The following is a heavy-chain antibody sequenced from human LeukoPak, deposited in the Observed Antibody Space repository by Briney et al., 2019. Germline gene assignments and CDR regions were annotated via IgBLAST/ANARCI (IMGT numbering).Heavy chain of an antibody. V-gene: IGHV1-46*01. J-gene: IGHJ4*02. CDR1: GYTFTSYY. D-gene: IGHD3-22*01. Sequence: ASVKVSCKASGYTFTSYYIHWVRQAPGQGLEWMGRINPSGGTTSYAQKFQGRVTMTRDTSTSTVYMELSSLRSEDTAVYYCARSPGYDTSGYSEVAYWGQGTLVTVSS. CDR2: INPSGGTT. CDR3: ARSPGYDTSGYSEVAY.